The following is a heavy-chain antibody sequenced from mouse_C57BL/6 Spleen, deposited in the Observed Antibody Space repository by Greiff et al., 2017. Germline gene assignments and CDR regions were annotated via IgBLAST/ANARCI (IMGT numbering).Heavy chain of an antibody. V-gene: IGHV1-19*01. Sequence: EVQLQQSGPVLVKPGASVKMSCKASGYTFTDYYMNWVKQSHGKSLEWIGVINPYNGGTSYNQKFKGKATLTVDKSSSTAYMELNSLTSEDSAVYYCARNYYGSSYDAMDDWGQGTSVTVSS. CDR1: GYTFTDYY. CDR3: ARNYYGSSYDAMDD. D-gene: IGHD1-1*01. J-gene: IGHJ4*01. CDR2: INPYNGGT.